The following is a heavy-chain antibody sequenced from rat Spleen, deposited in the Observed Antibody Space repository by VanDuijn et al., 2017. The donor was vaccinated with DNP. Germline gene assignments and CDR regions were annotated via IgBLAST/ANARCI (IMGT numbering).Heavy chain of an antibody. CDR3: ARGSGTYYWYFDF. D-gene: IGHD5-1*01. V-gene: IGHV5-25*01. CDR2: ISTGGGNT. CDR1: GFTFSDYN. Sequence: EVQLVESGGGSVQPGRSLKLSCAASGFTFSDYNMAWVRQVPTKGLEWVASISTGGGNTYYPYSVKGRFTISRDNAKNTLYLQMNSLRSEDTATYFCARGSGTYYWYFDFWGPGTMVTVSS. J-gene: IGHJ1*01.